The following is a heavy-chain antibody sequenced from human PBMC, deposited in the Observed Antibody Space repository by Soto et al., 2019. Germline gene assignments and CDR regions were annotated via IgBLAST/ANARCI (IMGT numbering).Heavy chain of an antibody. CDR3: ARASPLGIVGATFDY. CDR2: IYYSGST. CDR1: GGSISSYY. Sequence: SETLSLTCTVSGGSISSYYWSWIRQPPGKGLEWIGYIYYSGSTNYNPSLKSRVTISVDTSKNQFSLKLSSVTAADTAVYYCARASPLGIVGATFDYWGQGTLVTVSS. J-gene: IGHJ4*02. V-gene: IGHV4-59*01. D-gene: IGHD1-26*01.